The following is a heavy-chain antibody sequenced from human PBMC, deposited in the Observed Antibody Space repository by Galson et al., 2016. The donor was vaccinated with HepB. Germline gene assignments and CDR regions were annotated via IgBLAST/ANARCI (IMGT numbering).Heavy chain of an antibody. CDR1: GDSMNGYY. J-gene: IGHJ4*02. CDR3: ARTKGKFSRSSGMDY. CDR2: IYYTGTS. Sequence: ETLSLTCTITGDSMNGYYWNWIRQPPGKGLGWIGNIYYTGTSTDNPSLEGRVTMSVATSNNQFSLNLTSVTTADTAVYYCARTKGKFSRSSGMDYWGQGILVTVSS. V-gene: IGHV4-59*01. D-gene: IGHD6-6*01.